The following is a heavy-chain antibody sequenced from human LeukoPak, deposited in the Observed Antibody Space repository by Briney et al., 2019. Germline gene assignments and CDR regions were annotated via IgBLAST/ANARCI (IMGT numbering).Heavy chain of an antibody. J-gene: IGHJ4*02. CDR3: AKGYSNSWYVDY. CDR1: GFTFNIAW. V-gene: IGHV3-15*07. D-gene: IGHD6-13*01. CDR2: IKSKTDGGTI. Sequence: GGSLRLSCAASGFTFNIAWMNWVRQAPGKGLEWVGRIKSKTDGGTIDYAAPVKGRFTISRDNSKDTLYLQMNSLRAEDTAVYYCAKGYSNSWYVDYWGQGTLVTVSS.